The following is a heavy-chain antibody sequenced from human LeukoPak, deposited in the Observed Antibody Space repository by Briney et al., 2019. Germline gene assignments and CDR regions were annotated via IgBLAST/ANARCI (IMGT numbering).Heavy chain of an antibody. Sequence: GGSLRLSCAASGFTFETYWMHWVRQAPGKGLVWVSCINGYGTTTNYADSVKGRFTISRDNAKNSLYLQMNSLRAEDTALYYCAKGEDYSSSWYYFDYWGQGTLVTVSS. CDR1: GFTFETYW. CDR3: AKGEDYSSSWYYFDY. D-gene: IGHD6-13*01. J-gene: IGHJ4*02. V-gene: IGHV3-74*01. CDR2: INGYGTTT.